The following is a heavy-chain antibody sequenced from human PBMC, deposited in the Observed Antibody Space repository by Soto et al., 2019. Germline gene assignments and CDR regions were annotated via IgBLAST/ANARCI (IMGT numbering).Heavy chain of an antibody. CDR2: INHSGST. CDR1: GGSFSGYY. Sequence: PSQTLSLTCAVYGGSFSGYYWSWIRQPPGKGLEWIGEINHSGSTNYNPSLKSRVTIPVDTSKNQFSLKLSSVTAADTAVYYCVCGRYDFWRGNWFDPWGQGTLVTVSS. J-gene: IGHJ5*02. CDR3: VCGRYDFWRGNWFDP. D-gene: IGHD3-3*01. V-gene: IGHV4-34*01.